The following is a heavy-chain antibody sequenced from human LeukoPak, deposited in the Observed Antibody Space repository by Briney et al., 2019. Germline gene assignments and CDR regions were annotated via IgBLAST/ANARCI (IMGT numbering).Heavy chain of an antibody. V-gene: IGHV4-4*02. CDR3: ASLYSGSYDTGSFDYFNY. Sequence: PSETLSLTCAVSGGSINRSHWWSWVRQSPGKGLEWIGEIYPRGSTNYKPSLKSRVTISVDTSKNQFSLKLSSVTAADTAVYYCASLYSGSYDTGSFDYFNYWGQGTLVTASS. D-gene: IGHD1-26*01. J-gene: IGHJ4*02. CDR1: GGSINRSHW. CDR2: IYPRGST.